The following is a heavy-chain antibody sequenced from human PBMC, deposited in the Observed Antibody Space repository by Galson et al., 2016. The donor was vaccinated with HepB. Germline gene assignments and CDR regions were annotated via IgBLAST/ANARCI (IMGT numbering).Heavy chain of an antibody. V-gene: IGHV3-11*06. CDR3: ARPRAQPDDALDI. Sequence: SLRLSCAASGFTFSDYYMTWIRQAPGKGLQWVSYISSGSSYTSYADSVKGRFTISRDNAKNSLYLQMNSQRADDTAVYFCARPRAQPDDALDIWGQGTMVTVSS. CDR2: ISSGSSYT. CDR1: GFTFSDYY. J-gene: IGHJ3*02.